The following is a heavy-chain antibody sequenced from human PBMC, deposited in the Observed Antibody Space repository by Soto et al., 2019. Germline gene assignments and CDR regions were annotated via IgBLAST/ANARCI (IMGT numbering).Heavy chain of an antibody. J-gene: IGHJ4*02. CDR3: VRDRPNTESLNGYFGT. Sequence: XRCLRRTCEASCFVFRTFRLHLVRRATGKGLGWLATSSFDGSTARYAESVRGRSKISSDNSMNTLYLQLERLRVEDTAVYYWVRDRPNTESLNGYFGTRAQGTPVTISS. CDR1: CFVFRTFR. V-gene: IGHV3-33*01. CDR2: SSFDGSTA. D-gene: IGHD3-9*01.